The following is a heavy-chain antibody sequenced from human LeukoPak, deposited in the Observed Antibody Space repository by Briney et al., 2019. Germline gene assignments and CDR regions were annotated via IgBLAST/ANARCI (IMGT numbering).Heavy chain of an antibody. V-gene: IGHV1-18*01. Sequence: ASVKVSCKASGYTFTNCAIHWVRQAPGQRLEWMGWISAYNGNTNYAQKLQGRVTMTTDTSTSTAYMELRSLRSDDTAVYYCARDKIHIAMAGSSSGMDVWGQGTTVTVSS. J-gene: IGHJ6*02. CDR3: ARDKIHIAMAGSSSGMDV. D-gene: IGHD6-19*01. CDR1: GYTFTNCA. CDR2: ISAYNGNT.